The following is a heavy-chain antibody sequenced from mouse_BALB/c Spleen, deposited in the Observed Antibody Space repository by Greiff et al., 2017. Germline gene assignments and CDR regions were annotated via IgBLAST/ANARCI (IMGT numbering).Heavy chain of an antibody. D-gene: IGHD1-1*01. J-gene: IGHJ4*01. CDR2: ILPGSGST. CDR1: GYTFSSYW. V-gene: IGHV1-9*01. CDR3: ARGTTVVGAMDY. Sequence: QVQLQQSGAELMKPGASVKISCKATGYTFSSYWIEWVKQRPGHGLEWIGEILPGSGSTNYNEKFKGKATFTADTSSNTAYMQLSSLTSEDSAVYYCARGTTVVGAMDYWGQGTSVTVSA.